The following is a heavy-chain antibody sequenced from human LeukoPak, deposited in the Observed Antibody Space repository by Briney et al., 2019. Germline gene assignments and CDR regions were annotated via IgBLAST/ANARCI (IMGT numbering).Heavy chain of an antibody. V-gene: IGHV1-46*01. CDR2: IDPSGGST. CDR3: VRNAASGFDY. Sequence: GASVKVSCKASGYTFTSYYMHWVRQAPGQGLEWMGRIDPSGGSTPYAQKFQGRLIMTRDMSTNTVEMELSSLRSEDTAVYYCVRNAASGFDYWGQGTLVTVSS. CDR1: GYTFTSYY. J-gene: IGHJ4*02.